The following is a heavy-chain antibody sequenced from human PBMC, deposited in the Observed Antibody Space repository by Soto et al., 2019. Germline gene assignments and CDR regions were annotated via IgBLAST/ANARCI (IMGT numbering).Heavy chain of an antibody. CDR2: INPDSDNT. J-gene: IGHJ6*02. Sequence: DSVKVSCKTSGYTFTNYDINWVRQAAGQGLEWMGWINPDSDNTGYAQKFQGRVTMTRDTSISTAYMELNSLRSEDTAVYYCARGRRYCTTTSCYPPALFPYGMDVWGQGTTVTVS. V-gene: IGHV1-8*01. CDR1: GYTFTNYD. CDR3: ARGRRYCTTTSCYPPALFPYGMDV. D-gene: IGHD2-2*01.